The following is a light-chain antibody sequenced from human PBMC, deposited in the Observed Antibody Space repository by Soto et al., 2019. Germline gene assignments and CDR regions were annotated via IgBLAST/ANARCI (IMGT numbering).Light chain of an antibody. CDR3: QQLNSYPIT. CDR2: DAS. CDR1: QGISSY. V-gene: IGKV1-9*01. J-gene: IGKJ5*01. Sequence: DIQLTQSPSFLSASVGERVTITFLASQGISSYLAWYQQKPGKAPKLLIYDASTLQSGVPSRFSGSGSGTEFTLTISSLQPENFATYYCQQLNSYPITFGQQTRLEIK.